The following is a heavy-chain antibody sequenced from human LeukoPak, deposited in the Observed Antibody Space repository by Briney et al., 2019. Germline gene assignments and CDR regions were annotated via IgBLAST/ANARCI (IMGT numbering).Heavy chain of an antibody. Sequence: GGSLRLSCAASGFTLVPYTMNWVRQVPGKGLEWISSIGSLGTDIYYTDSVKGRFTVSRDNAQNSLYLQMNSLRAEDTALYYCARDLMLRLGELDLWGQGTLVTVSS. D-gene: IGHD3-16*01. J-gene: IGHJ5*02. CDR1: GFTLVPYT. CDR3: ARDLMLRLGELDL. CDR2: IGSLGTDI. V-gene: IGHV3-21*01.